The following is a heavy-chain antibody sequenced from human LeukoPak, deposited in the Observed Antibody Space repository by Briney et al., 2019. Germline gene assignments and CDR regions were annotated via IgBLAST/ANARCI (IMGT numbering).Heavy chain of an antibody. CDR2: INSDGSST. CDR1: GFTFSSYW. V-gene: IGHV3-74*01. CDR3: ARAEWSGYYYYYYYMDV. Sequence: GGSLRLSCAASGFTFSSYWMHWVRQAPGKGLVWVSRINSDGSSTSYADSVKGRLTISRDNAKNTLYLQMNSLRAEDTAVYYCARAEWSGYYYYYYYMDVWGKGTTVTVSS. D-gene: IGHD3-3*01. J-gene: IGHJ6*03.